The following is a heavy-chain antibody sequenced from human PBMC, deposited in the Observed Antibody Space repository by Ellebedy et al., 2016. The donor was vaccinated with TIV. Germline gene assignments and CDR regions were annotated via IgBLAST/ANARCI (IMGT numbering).Heavy chain of an antibody. Sequence: SGPTLVXPTEPRTLTCTFSGFSLPATGEGVGWVRQPPGKALDWLDIIYWDNDDRYSSSMRSRLRITKHTSRRDVVLTMTNMDPVDTGTYYCEQIMITYGGVARTDAFDVWGHGILVTVSS. J-gene: IGHJ3*01. D-gene: IGHD3-16*01. V-gene: IGHV2-5*02. CDR1: GFSLPATGEG. CDR3: EQIMITYGGVARTDAFDV. CDR2: IYWDNDD.